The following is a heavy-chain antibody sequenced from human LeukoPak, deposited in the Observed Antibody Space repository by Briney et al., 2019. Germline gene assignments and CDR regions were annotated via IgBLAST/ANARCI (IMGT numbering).Heavy chain of an antibody. CDR3: AHGSMYQLDY. CDR1: GFSFSSHG. CDR2: IIGGAGGT. V-gene: IGHV3-23*01. D-gene: IGHD2-2*01. Sequence: GGSLRLSCAASGFSFSSHGMSWVRQAPGKGLEWVSGIIGGAGGTYYADSMKGRFTISRDNAKNTLYLQMNSLRPEDTAVYYCAHGSMYQLDYWGQGTLVTVSS. J-gene: IGHJ4*02.